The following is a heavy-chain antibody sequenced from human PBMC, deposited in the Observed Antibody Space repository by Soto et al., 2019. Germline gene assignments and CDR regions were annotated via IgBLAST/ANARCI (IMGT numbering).Heavy chain of an antibody. CDR1: GFTFSSYS. CDR2: ISCSRTYI. CDR3: ARVVDYCDPYYYYGMDV. J-gene: IGHJ6*02. Sequence: EVQLVESGGGLVKPGGSLRLSCAASGFTFSSYSMNWVRQAPGKGLEWVSSISCSRTYIYYADSVKGRFTISRDNAKNSLYLQMNSLRAEDTAVYYCARVVDYCDPYYYYGMDVWGQGTTVTVSS. V-gene: IGHV3-21*01. D-gene: IGHD3-22*01.